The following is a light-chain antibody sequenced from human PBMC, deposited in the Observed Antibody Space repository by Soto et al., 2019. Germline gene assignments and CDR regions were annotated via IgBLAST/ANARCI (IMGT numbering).Light chain of an antibody. CDR1: SSDVGAYNY. V-gene: IGLV2-14*01. J-gene: IGLJ3*02. CDR2: EVT. CDR3: SSYTRNNTWV. Sequence: QSVLTQPASVSGSPGQSITLSCTGTSSDVGAYNYVSWFQQHPGKAPKLMIYEVTNRPSGVSNRFSGSKSGNTASLTVSGLQAEDEADYYCSSYTRNNTWVFGGGTKLTVL.